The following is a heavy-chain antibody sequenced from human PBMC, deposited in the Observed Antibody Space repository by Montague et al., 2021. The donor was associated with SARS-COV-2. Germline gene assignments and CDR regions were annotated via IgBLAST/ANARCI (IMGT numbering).Heavy chain of an antibody. Sequence: SETLSLTCSVSGGPFSSTSFYWGWIRQSPGKGLEWVANFYYNGITYYNPSLKSRVTLSVDPSTNQFFLKLTSVTAADTAVYCCARPRPGSPNNWFDTWGQGILVTVSS. D-gene: IGHD6-6*01. CDR1: GGPFSSTSFY. V-gene: IGHV4-39*01. CDR3: ARPRPGSPNNWFDT. CDR2: FYYNGIT. J-gene: IGHJ5*02.